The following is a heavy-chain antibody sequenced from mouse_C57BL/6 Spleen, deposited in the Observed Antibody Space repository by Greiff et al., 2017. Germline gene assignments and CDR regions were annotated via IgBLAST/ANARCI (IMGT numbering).Heavy chain of an antibody. J-gene: IGHJ2*01. V-gene: IGHV1-15*01. CDR2: IDPETGGT. CDR1: GYTFTDYE. CDR3: ARRRLGDYFDY. Sequence: QVQLQQSGAELVRPGASVTLSCKASGYTFTDYEMHWVKQTPVHGLEWIGAIDPETGGTAYNQKFKGKAILTADKSSSTAYMELRSLTSEDSAVYYGARRRLGDYFDYWGQGTTVTVSS. D-gene: IGHD4-1*01.